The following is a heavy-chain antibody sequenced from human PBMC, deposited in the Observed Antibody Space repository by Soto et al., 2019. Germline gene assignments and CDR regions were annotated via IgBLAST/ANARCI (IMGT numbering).Heavy chain of an antibody. CDR2: ISSSSSYI. D-gene: IGHD5-12*01. CDR1: GFTFSSYS. J-gene: IGHJ3*02. V-gene: IGHV3-21*01. CDR3: AGDLSVEMATLGAFDI. Sequence: EVQLVESGGGLVKPGGSLRLSCAASGFTFSSYSMNWVRQAPGKGLEWVSSISSSSSYIYYADSVKGRFTISRDNAKNSLYLQMNSLRAEDTAVYYCAGDLSVEMATLGAFDIWGQGTMVTVSS.